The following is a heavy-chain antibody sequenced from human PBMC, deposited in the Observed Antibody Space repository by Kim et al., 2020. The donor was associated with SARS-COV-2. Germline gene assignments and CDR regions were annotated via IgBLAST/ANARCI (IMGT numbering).Heavy chain of an antibody. J-gene: IGHJ4*02. CDR2: ISYDGSNK. Sequence: GGSLRLSCAASGFTFSSYGMHWVRQAPGKGLEWVAVISYDGSNKYYADSVKGRFTISRDNSKNTLYLQMNSLRAEDTAVYYCARGEITMIVVVLDIDYWGQGTLVTVSS. CDR1: GFTFSSYG. CDR3: ARGEITMIVVVLDIDY. V-gene: IGHV3-33*05. D-gene: IGHD3-22*01.